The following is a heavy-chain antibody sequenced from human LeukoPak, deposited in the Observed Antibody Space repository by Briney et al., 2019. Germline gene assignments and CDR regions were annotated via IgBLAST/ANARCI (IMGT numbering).Heavy chain of an antibody. V-gene: IGHV4-31*03. CDR1: GGSISSGGYY. Sequence: SETLSLTCTVSGGSISSGGYYWNWIRQHPGKGLEWIGYIYYSGSTYYNPSLKSRVSISVDTSKNQFSLNLTSVTAADTAVYYCARDLYASGTYFDSWGQGTLVTVSS. CDR3: ARDLYASGTYFDS. D-gene: IGHD3-10*01. J-gene: IGHJ4*02. CDR2: IYYSGST.